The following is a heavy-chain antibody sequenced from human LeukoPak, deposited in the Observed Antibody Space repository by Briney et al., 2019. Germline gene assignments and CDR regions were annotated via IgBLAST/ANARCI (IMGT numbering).Heavy chain of an antibody. Sequence: SVKVSCKASGGTFSSYAISWVRQAPGQGLEWMGRIIPILGIANYAQKFQGRVTITADKSTSTAYMELSSLRSEDTAVYYCAKGEFSPIVVVPAAMDVWGKGTSVTVSS. V-gene: IGHV1-69*04. CDR2: IIPILGIA. J-gene: IGHJ6*04. D-gene: IGHD2-2*01. CDR3: AKGEFSPIVVVPAAMDV. CDR1: GGTFSSYA.